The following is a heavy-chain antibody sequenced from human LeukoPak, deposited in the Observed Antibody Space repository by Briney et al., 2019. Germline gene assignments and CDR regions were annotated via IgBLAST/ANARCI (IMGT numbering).Heavy chain of an antibody. CDR3: AQGIAEAGKDNWFDP. Sequence: SVKVSCKASGGTFSSYAISWVRQAPGQGLEWMGRIIPILGIANYAQKFQGRVTITADKSTSTAYMELSSLRSEDTAVYYCAQGIAEAGKDNWFDPWGQGTLVTVSS. J-gene: IGHJ5*02. CDR2: IIPILGIA. CDR1: GGTFSSYA. V-gene: IGHV1-69*04. D-gene: IGHD6-13*01.